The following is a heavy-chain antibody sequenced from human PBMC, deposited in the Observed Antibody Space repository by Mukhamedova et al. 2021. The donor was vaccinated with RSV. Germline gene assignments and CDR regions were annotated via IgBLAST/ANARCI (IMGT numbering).Heavy chain of an antibody. CDR3: AKQYTIFGVGFGRGWFDP. CDR2: ITWNGDAI. D-gene: IGHD3-3*01. Sequence: VRQAPGKGLEWVSTITWNGDAIGYADSVKGRFTISRDNAKNSLYLQMNSLRPEDTALYYCAKQYTIFGVGFGRGWFDPWGQGTLV. V-gene: IGHV3-9*01. J-gene: IGHJ5*02.